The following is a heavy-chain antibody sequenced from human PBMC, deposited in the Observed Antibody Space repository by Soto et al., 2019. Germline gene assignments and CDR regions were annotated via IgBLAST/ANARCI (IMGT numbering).Heavy chain of an antibody. J-gene: IGHJ4*02. CDR2: ISSSSATK. Sequence: SLRLSCAASGFTFSNYGMNWVRQAPGKRLAWVSYISSSSATKQYADSVKGRFTISRDNAKNALYLQMNSLRVEDTAVYYCARGGAARPDYWGQGTLVTVSS. D-gene: IGHD6-6*01. CDR1: GFTFSNYG. CDR3: ARGGAARPDY. V-gene: IGHV3-48*01.